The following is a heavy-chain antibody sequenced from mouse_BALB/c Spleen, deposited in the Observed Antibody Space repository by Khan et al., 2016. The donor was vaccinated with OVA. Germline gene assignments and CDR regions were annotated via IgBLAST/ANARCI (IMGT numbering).Heavy chain of an antibody. CDR2: INYSGSA. CDR3: ARDGSRNNDAMDH. J-gene: IGHJ4*01. CDR1: GYSITSDYA. Sequence: VQLKESGPGLVKPSQSLSLTCTVTGYSITSDYAWNWIRQFPGNKLEWMGYINYSGSANYNPSLKSRISITRDTSKNQFFLQLKSVTTEDTATYYCARDGSRNNDAMDHWGQGTSVTVSS. V-gene: IGHV3-2*02. D-gene: IGHD2-3*01.